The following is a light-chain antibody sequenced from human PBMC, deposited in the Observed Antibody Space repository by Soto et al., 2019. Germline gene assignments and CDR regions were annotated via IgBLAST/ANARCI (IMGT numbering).Light chain of an antibody. CDR2: DAS. CDR1: QDIRSD. J-gene: IGKJ5*01. CDR3: QQSYSIPIT. V-gene: IGKV1-39*01. Sequence: IQMTQSPSSLSASVGDSITITSGASQDIRSDLSWYQQKPGRAPKLLIYDASILQGGVPSRFSGGGSGTDFTLTISSLQPEDFATYYCQQSYSIPITFGQGTRLEIK.